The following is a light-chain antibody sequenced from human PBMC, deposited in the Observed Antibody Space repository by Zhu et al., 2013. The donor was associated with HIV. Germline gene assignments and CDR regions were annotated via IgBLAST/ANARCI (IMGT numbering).Light chain of an antibody. CDR2: DAS. CDR1: QSVGSY. J-gene: IGKJ3*01. V-gene: IGKV3-11*01. CDR3: QQRSTWPFT. Sequence: PGERGTLSCRASQSVGSYLVWYQQKPGQPPRLLIYDASNRAAGVPARFSGSGSGTDFTLTISSLEPEDFAVYYCQQRSTWPFTFGPGTKVDIK.